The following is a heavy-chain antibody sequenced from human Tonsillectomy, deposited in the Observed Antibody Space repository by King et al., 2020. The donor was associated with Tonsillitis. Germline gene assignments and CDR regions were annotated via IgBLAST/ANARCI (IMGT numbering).Heavy chain of an antibody. Sequence: QLQESGPGLVKPSQTLSLTCSVSGGSISSGSYYWSWIRQPAGKGLEWIGLIYPSGSTNYNPSLKSRVSMSVDTSKNQFSLNLSSVTAADTAVYYCARARFCSGGSCKMGDSFDIWGQGTMVTVSS. CDR3: ARARFCSGGSCKMGDSFDI. CDR1: GGSISSGSYY. D-gene: IGHD2-15*01. J-gene: IGHJ3*02. CDR2: IYPSGST. V-gene: IGHV4-61*02.